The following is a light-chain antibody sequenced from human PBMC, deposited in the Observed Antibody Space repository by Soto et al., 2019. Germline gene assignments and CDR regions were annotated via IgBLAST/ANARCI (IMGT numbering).Light chain of an antibody. CDR2: AAS. V-gene: IGKV1-9*01. CDR3: QQYDSSPKT. J-gene: IGKJ1*01. Sequence: DIQLTQSPSFLSASVGDRVTITCRASQGISSYLAWYQQKPGKAPKLLIYAASTLQSGVPSRFSGSGSGTDFTLTISRLEPEDFAVYYCQQYDSSPKTFGQGTNVDIK. CDR1: QGISSY.